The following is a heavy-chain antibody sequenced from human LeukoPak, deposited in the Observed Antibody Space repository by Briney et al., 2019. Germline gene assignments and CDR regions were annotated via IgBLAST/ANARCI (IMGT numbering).Heavy chain of an antibody. V-gene: IGHV3-7*01. D-gene: IGHD3-10*01. Sequence: PGGSLRLSCAAYGFTFSKYWMSWVRQAPGKGLEWLGNINGDGSESYYVDCVRGRFTISRDNASNSLSLQMSSLSAEATDLYHCARVSPSGDYSPDWGQGTLVTVSS. CDR2: INGDGSES. CDR1: GFTFSKYW. J-gene: IGHJ4*02. CDR3: ARVSPSGDYSPD.